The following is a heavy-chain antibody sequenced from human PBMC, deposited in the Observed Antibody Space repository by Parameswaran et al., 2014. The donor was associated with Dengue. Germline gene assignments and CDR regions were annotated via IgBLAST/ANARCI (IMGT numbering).Heavy chain of an antibody. CDR2: IYYSGST. Sequence: SETLSLTCTVSGGSISSSSYYWGWIRQPPGKGLEWIGSIYYSGSTYYNPSLKSRVTISVDTSKNQFSLKLSSVTAADTAVYYCARDGVGSWRAADYWGQGTLVTVSS. CDR1: GGSISSSSYY. CDR3: ARDGVGSWRAADY. V-gene: IGHV4-39*07. J-gene: IGHJ4*02. D-gene: IGHD6-13*01.